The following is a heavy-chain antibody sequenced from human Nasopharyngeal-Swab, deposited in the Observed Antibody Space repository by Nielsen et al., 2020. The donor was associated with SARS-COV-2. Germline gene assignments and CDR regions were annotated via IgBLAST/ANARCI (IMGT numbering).Heavy chain of an antibody. J-gene: IGHJ6*02. D-gene: IGHD6-19*01. V-gene: IGHV4-59*01. CDR2: IYYSGST. CDR3: ARDLNPNSSGWLPYYYYGMDV. Sequence: WIRQSPGKGLEWIGYIYYSGSTNYNPSLKSRVTISVDTSKNQFSLKLGSVTAADTAVYYCARDLNPNSSGWLPYYYYGMDVWGQGTTVTVSS.